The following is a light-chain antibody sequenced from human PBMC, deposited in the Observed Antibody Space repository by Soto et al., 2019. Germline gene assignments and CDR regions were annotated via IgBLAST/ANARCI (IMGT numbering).Light chain of an antibody. CDR2: DAS. V-gene: IGKV3-11*01. CDR3: KQRMER. J-gene: IGKJ5*01. CDR1: QSVSSY. Sequence: ESVLTRAPATLSLSPVETATISCRASQSVSSYLAWYQQKPGQAPRLLIYDASNRATGIAGRFSGSGSGTDFPLTICSIEPEDFAVYSCKQRMERFGQGTRLEIK.